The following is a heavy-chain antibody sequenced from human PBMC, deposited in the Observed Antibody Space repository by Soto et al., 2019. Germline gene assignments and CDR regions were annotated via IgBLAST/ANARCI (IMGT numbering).Heavy chain of an antibody. CDR2: LYYSGTT. CDR1: GASISTQS. J-gene: IGHJ4*02. V-gene: IGHV4-59*11. Sequence: PSETLSLTCTVSGASISTQSWNWIRQAPGKGLEWIGYLYYSGTTNYNPSLKSRVTISADTSTNQVSLKLTSVTAADTAVYFCARGLSWSPYFESWGQGILVTVSS. CDR3: ARGLSWSPYFES. D-gene: IGHD3-3*01.